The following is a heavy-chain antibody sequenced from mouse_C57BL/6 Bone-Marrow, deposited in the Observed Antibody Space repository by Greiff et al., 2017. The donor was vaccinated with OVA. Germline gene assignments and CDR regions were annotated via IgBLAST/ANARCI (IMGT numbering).Heavy chain of an antibody. J-gene: IGHJ4*01. D-gene: IGHD2-5*01. CDR2: IDPETGGT. CDR3: TRWSKDYAMDY. Sequence: VKLMESGAELVRPGASVTLSCKASGYTFTDYEMHWVKQTPVHGLEWIGAIDPETGGTAYNQKFKGKAILTADKSSSTAYMELRSLTSEDSAVYYCTRWSKDYAMDYWGQGTSVTVSS. CDR1: GYTFTDYE. V-gene: IGHV1-15*01.